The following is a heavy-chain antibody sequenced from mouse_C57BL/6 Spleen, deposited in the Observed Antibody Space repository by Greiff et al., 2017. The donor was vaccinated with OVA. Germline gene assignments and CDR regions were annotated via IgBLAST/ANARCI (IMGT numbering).Heavy chain of an antibody. CDR3: ARRRTELAWFAY. CDR2: ISDGGSYT. J-gene: IGHJ3*01. CDR1: GFTFSSYA. V-gene: IGHV5-4*03. Sequence: EVMLVESGGGLVKPGGSLKLSCAASGFTFSSYAMSWVRQTPEKRLEWVATISDGGSYTYYPDNVKGRFTISRDNAKNNLYLQMSHLKSEDTAMYYCARRRTELAWFAYWGQGTLVTVSA.